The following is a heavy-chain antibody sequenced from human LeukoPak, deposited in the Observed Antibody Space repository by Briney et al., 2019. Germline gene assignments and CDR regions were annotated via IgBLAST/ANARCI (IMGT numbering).Heavy chain of an antibody. Sequence: SETLSLTCAVYGGSFSGYYWSWIRQPPGKGLEWIGEINHSGSTNYNPSLKSRVTISVDTSKNQFSLKLSSVTAADTAVYYCARPLITSSWPPESFDLWGRGTLVTVSS. CDR3: ARPLITSSWPPESFDL. D-gene: IGHD6-13*01. V-gene: IGHV4-34*01. CDR1: GGSFSGYY. J-gene: IGHJ2*01. CDR2: INHSGST.